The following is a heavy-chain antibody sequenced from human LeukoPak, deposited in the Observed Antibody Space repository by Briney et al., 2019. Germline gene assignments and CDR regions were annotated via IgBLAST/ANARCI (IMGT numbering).Heavy chain of an antibody. V-gene: IGHV3-33*01. D-gene: IGHD3-22*01. J-gene: IGHJ4*02. CDR1: GFTFSSYG. Sequence: ERSLRLSCAASGFTFSSYGMHWVRQAPGKGLEWVAVIWYDGSNKYYADSVKGRFTISRDNSKNTLYLQMTSLRAEDTAVYYCASGSSGYPPYWGQGTLVTVSS. CDR2: IWYDGSNK. CDR3: ASGSSGYPPY.